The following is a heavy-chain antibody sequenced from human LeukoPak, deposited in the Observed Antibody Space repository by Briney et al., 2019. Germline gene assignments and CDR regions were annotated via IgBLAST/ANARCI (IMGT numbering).Heavy chain of an antibody. CDR1: GGSISSYF. J-gene: IGHJ6*04. V-gene: IGHV4-59*01. CDR2: IYYSGST. CDR3: ARSPKGPRGSYRSPYYYGMDV. D-gene: IGHD3-16*02. Sequence: SETLSLTCTVSGGSISSYFWSWIRQPPGKGVEWMGYIYYSGSTNYNPSLKSRVTISVDTSKNQFSLKLSSVTAADTAVYYCARSPKGPRGSYRSPYYYGMDVWGKGTTVTVSS.